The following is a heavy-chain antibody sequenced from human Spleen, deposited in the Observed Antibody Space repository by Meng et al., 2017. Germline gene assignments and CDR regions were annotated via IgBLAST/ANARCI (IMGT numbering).Heavy chain of an antibody. Sequence: GGSLRLSCAASGFFFEDYGMSWVRQAPKKGLEWVSGINWKGDTTGYADSVKGRFTISRDNAENSLFLQMNSLRAEDTALYYCARVGTGDAFDLCGQGTMVTVSS. CDR1: GFFFEDYG. V-gene: IGHV3-20*04. D-gene: IGHD4-23*01. CDR2: INWKGDTT. J-gene: IGHJ3*01. CDR3: ARVGTGDAFDL.